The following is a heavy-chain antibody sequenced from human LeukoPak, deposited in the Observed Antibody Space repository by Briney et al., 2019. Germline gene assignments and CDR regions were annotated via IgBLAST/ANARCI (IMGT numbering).Heavy chain of an antibody. V-gene: IGHV3-74*01. J-gene: IGHJ4*02. CDR3: ARGEWSTPYFDY. D-gene: IGHD3-3*01. CDR1: GFTFSSYW. Sequence: QTGGSLRLSCAASGFTFSSYWTHWVRQAPGKGLVWVSRINSDGSSTSYADSVKGRFTISRDNAKNTLYLQVNSLRAEDTAVYYCARGEWSTPYFDYWGQGTLVTVSS. CDR2: INSDGSST.